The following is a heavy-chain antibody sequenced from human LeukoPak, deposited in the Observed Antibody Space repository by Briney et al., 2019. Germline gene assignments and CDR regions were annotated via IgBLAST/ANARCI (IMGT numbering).Heavy chain of an antibody. V-gene: IGHV3-74*01. CDR2: INSDGSST. J-gene: IGHJ3*02. CDR1: GFTFSSYW. D-gene: IGHD1-26*01. Sequence: GGSLRLSCAASGFTFSSYWIHWVRQAPGKGLVWVSRINSDGSSTSYADSVKGRFTISRDNSKNTLYLQMNSLRAEDTAVYYCARDTPEGGVGAFDIWGQGTMVTVSS. CDR3: ARDTPEGGVGAFDI.